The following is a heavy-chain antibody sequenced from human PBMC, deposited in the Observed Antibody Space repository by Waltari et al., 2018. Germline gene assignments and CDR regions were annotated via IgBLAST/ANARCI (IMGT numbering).Heavy chain of an antibody. CDR3: GRMAFGAEGGYFQH. CDR1: GGSVSSNYN. V-gene: IGHV4-39*01. CDR2: MQYRGST. J-gene: IGHJ1*01. D-gene: IGHD1-26*01. Sequence: QLQLQESGPGLLKPSESLSLTCTVSGGSVSSNYNWGWIPQTPAKGLEWMGNMQYRGSTFYNPALKRRVTISLDTAKNQFSLRLSSVGAADTAVYFCGRMAFGAEGGYFQHWGQGTLVTVSS.